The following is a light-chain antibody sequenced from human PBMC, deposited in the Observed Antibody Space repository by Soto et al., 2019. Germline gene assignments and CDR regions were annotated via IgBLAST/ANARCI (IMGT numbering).Light chain of an antibody. CDR3: GAWDDILNGYV. CDR2: NNN. Sequence: QAVLTEHPSASGSLGQRATISCSGSRSNIGSNTVHWYQQLPGAAPKVLIQNNNQRPSGVPDRFSGSKSGTSASLAISGLQSGDEADYYCGAWDDILNGYVFGFGTKV. J-gene: IGLJ1*01. CDR1: RSNIGSNT. V-gene: IGLV1-44*01.